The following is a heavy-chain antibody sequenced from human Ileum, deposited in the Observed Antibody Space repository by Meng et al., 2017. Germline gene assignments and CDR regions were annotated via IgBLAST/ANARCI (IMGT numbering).Heavy chain of an antibody. D-gene: IGHD2-15*01. CDR3: ARDRGGSYYFDY. CDR1: GGSISIGDYY. J-gene: IGHJ4*02. V-gene: IGHV4-30-4*01. Sequence: QVQLQESGPGLLKSSQTLSLTCTVSGGSISIGDYYWSWVRQPPGKGLEWIGYIYHSGSTYYNPSLKSRAIMSVDTSKNHFSLKLSSVTAADTAVYYCARDRGGSYYFDYWGQGTLVTVSS. CDR2: IYHSGST.